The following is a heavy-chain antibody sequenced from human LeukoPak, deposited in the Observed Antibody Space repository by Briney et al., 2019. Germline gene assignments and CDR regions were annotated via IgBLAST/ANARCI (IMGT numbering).Heavy chain of an antibody. D-gene: IGHD3-22*01. CDR2: INPSGGST. J-gene: IGHJ5*02. CDR1: GYTFTSYY. V-gene: IGHV1-46*01. CDR3: ARGYYDSSGYFNWFDP. Sequence: ASVKVSCKASGYTFTSYYMHWVRQAPGQGLEWMGIINPSGGSTSYAQKFQGRVTMTRDTSTSTLYMELSSLRSEDTAVYYCARGYYDSSGYFNWFDPRGQGTLVTVSS.